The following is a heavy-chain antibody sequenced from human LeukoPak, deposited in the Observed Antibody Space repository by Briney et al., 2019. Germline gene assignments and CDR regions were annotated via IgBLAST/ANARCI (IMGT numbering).Heavy chain of an antibody. CDR1: GFTFSSYE. D-gene: IGHD4-23*01. CDR2: ISSSGSTI. Sequence: GGSLRLSCAASGFTFSSYEMNWVRQAPGKGLEWVSYISSSGSTIYYADSVKGRFTISRDNAKNSLYPQMNSLKAEDTAVYYCTVTPAHDYWGQGTLVTVSS. V-gene: IGHV3-48*03. CDR3: TVTPAHDY. J-gene: IGHJ4*02.